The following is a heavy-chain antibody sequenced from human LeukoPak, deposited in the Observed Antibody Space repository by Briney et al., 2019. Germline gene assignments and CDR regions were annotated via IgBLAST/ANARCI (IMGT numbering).Heavy chain of an antibody. CDR2: INNDGSTT. CDR3: ARGGFCSGADCRGSFDY. J-gene: IGHJ4*02. CDR1: GFTFINYW. D-gene: IGHD2-15*01. Sequence: GGSLRLSCAASGFTFINYWMHWVRQAPGEGLVWVSHINNDGSTTTYADSVKGRFTISRDNAKNALYLHVNSLRAEDTAVYYCARGGFCSGADCRGSFDYWGQGSLVTVSS. V-gene: IGHV3-74*01.